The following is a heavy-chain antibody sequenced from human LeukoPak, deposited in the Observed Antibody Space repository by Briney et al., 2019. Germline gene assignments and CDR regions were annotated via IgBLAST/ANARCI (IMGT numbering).Heavy chain of an antibody. CDR3: ASRQGSITMWYFDY. CDR2: INHSGST. Sequence: SETLSLTCAVYGGSLSGYYWSWIRQPPEKGREWVGEINHSGSTNYNPSLKSRVTISVNTSKNQFSLKLSPVTAADTAVYYCASRQGSITMWYFDYWGQGTLVTVSS. CDR1: GGSLSGYY. V-gene: IGHV4-34*01. J-gene: IGHJ4*02. D-gene: IGHD3-10*02.